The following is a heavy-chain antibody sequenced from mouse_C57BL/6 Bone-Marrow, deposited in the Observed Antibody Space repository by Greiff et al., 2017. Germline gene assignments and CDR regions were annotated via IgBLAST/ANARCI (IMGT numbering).Heavy chain of an antibody. D-gene: IGHD4-1*01. Sequence: QVQLKEPGPELVKPGASVKFSCKASGYAFSSSWMNWVKQRPGKGLEWIGRIHPGDGDTNYNGKFKGKATLTADKSSSTAYMQLSSLTSEDSAVYFCASSRWAWFAYWGQGTLVTVSA. CDR1: GYAFSSSW. CDR3: ASSRWAWFAY. J-gene: IGHJ3*01. V-gene: IGHV1-82*01. CDR2: IHPGDGDT.